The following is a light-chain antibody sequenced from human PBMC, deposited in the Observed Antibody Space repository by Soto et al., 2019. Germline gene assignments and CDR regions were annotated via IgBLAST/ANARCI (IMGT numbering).Light chain of an antibody. V-gene: IGKV1-33*01. Sequence: DIQMTQSPSSLSSSVVYGFTISCRASQSISSYLNWYQQKPGKAPKLLIYDASNLETGVPSRFSGSGSGTDFTFTISSLQPEDIATYYCQQYDNLITFGQGTRLEIK. J-gene: IGKJ5*01. CDR2: DAS. CDR1: QSISSY. CDR3: QQYDNLIT.